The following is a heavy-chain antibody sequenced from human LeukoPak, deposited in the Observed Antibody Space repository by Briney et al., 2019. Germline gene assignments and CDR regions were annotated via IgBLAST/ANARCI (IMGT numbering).Heavy chain of an antibody. V-gene: IGHV1-69*04. CDR3: ARDSPTEWEYYYYYYGMDV. CDR2: IIPILGIA. D-gene: IGHD1-26*01. CDR1: GGTFSSYA. J-gene: IGHJ6*02. Sequence: SVKVSCKASGGTFSSYAISWVRQAPGQGLEWMGRIIPILGIANYEQKFQGRVTITADKSTSTAYMELSSLRSEDTAVYYCARDSPTEWEYYYYYYGMDVWGQGTTVTVSS.